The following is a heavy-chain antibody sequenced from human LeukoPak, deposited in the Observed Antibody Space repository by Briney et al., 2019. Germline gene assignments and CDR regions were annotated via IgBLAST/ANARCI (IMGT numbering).Heavy chain of an antibody. J-gene: IGHJ3*02. V-gene: IGHV4-59*08. D-gene: IGHD3-22*01. CDR3: ARGPYKYDGSGAFDI. CDR2: IYYTGST. CDR1: GGSMSGQS. Sequence: SETLSLTCTVSGGSMSGQSWSWIRQSPGTGLEWIGFIYYTGSTNYNPSLKSRVTISVDTSKNQFSLKLTSVTAADTAVYYCARGPYKYDGSGAFDIWGQGTMVTVSS.